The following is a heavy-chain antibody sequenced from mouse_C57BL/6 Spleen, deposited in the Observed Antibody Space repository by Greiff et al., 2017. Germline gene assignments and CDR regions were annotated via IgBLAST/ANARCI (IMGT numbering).Heavy chain of an antibody. V-gene: IGHV1-39*01. CDR2: INPNYGTT. J-gene: IGHJ1*03. CDR1: GYSFTDYN. D-gene: IGHD2-1*01. Sequence: EVQLQQSGPELVKPGASVKISCKASGYSFTDYNMNWVKQSNGKSLEWIGVINPNYGTTSYNQKFKGKATLTVDQSSSTAYMQLNSLTSEDSAVYYCAREDMPHGNYVWYFDVWGTGTTVTVSS. CDR3: AREDMPHGNYVWYFDV.